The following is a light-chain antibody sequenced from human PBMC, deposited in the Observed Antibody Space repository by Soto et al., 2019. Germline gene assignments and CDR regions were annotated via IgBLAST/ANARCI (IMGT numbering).Light chain of an antibody. Sequence: QSVLTQPPSASGTPGQRVTISCSGSSSNIGSNYVYWYQQLPGTAPKLLIYRNNQRPSGVPDRSSGSKSGTSASLAISGLRSEDEAHYYCAAWDDSLSGVVFGGGTKLTVL. CDR2: RNN. J-gene: IGLJ2*01. CDR3: AAWDDSLSGVV. CDR1: SSNIGSNY. V-gene: IGLV1-47*01.